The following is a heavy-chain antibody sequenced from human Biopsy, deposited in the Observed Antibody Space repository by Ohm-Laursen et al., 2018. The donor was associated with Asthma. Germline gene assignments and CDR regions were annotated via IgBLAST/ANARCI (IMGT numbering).Heavy chain of an antibody. CDR1: GGSISSSSYY. D-gene: IGHD7-27*01. CDR2: IYYAGNT. Sequence: SETLSLTCTVSGGSISSSSYYWGWIRQTPGKGLEWIGSIYYAGNTHYNAAHNSRVTISADRVKNQFSLRLSSVTAADTAVYYCARHWDWGSFFDYWGQGTPVTVSS. J-gene: IGHJ4*02. CDR3: ARHWDWGSFFDY. V-gene: IGHV4-39*01.